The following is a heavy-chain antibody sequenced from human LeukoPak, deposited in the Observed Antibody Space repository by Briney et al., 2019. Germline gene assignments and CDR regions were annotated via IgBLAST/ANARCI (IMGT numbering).Heavy chain of an antibody. CDR3: ARGNPKLLSFWAPDY. CDR1: GGSISSYY. D-gene: IGHD1-26*01. CDR2: IYYSGST. Sequence: SETLSLTCTVSGGSISSYYWSWIRQPPGKGLEWIGYIYYSGSTNYNPSLKSRVTISVDTSKNQFSLKLSSVTAADTAVYYCARGNPKLLSFWAPDYWGQGTLVTVSS. J-gene: IGHJ4*02. V-gene: IGHV4-59*01.